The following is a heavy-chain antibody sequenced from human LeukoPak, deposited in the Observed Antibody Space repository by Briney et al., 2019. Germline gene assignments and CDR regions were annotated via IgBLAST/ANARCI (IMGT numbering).Heavy chain of an antibody. CDR1: GYTFTSHG. J-gene: IGHJ6*03. CDR3: ARAPREDSSGQYYYYYMDV. D-gene: IGHD3-22*01. Sequence: ASVKVSCKASGYTFTSHGISWVRQAPGQGLEWMGGIIPIFGTANYAQKFQGRVTITTDESTSTAYMELSSLRSEDTAVHYCARAPREDSSGQYYYYYMDVWGKGTTVTVSS. CDR2: IIPIFGTA. V-gene: IGHV1-69*05.